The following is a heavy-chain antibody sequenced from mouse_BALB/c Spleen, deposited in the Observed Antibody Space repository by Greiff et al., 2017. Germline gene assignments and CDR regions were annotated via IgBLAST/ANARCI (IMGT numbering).Heavy chain of an antibody. CDR3: AKHEYTFDY. CDR1: GFTFSSFG. V-gene: IGHV5-9-3*01. CDR2: ISSGGSYT. Sequence: EVMLVESGGGLVQPGGSRKLSCAASGFTFSSFGMHWVRQAPEKGLEWVAYISSGGSYTYYPDSVKGRFTISRANAKNTLYLQMSSLRPEDTAMFYCAKHEYTFDYWGQGTALTVSS. J-gene: IGHJ2*01. D-gene: IGHD5-1*01.